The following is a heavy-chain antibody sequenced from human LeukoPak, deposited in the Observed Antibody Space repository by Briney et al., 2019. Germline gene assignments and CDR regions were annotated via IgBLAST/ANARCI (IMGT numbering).Heavy chain of an antibody. CDR3: ARALLTPPPAAFDI. D-gene: IGHD2-15*01. CDR1: GGSISSYY. J-gene: IGHJ3*02. V-gene: IGHV4-4*07. CDR2: IYTSGST. Sequence: SETLSLTCTVSGGSISSYYWSWIRQPAGKGLEWIGRIYTSGSTNYNPSLKSRVTMSVDTSKNQFSLKLSSVTAADTAVYYCARALLTPPPAAFDIWGQGTMVTVSS.